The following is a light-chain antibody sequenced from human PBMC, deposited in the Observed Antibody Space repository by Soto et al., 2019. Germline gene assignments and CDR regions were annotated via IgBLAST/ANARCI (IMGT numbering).Light chain of an antibody. CDR1: SSDVGGYNY. CDR2: EVS. J-gene: IGLJ2*01. CDR3: SSYTSSSTLV. Sequence: QSALPQPASGSGSPGQSITISCTGTSSDVGGYNYVSWYQQHPGKAPKLMIYEVSNRPSGVSNRFSGSKSGITASLTISGLQAEDEAHYYCSSYTSSSTLVFGGGTKRTVL. V-gene: IGLV2-14*01.